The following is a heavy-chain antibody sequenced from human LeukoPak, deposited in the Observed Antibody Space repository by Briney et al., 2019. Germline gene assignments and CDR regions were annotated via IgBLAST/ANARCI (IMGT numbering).Heavy chain of an antibody. CDR2: ISYSGSDI. CDR1: GFTFSSYI. Sequence: GGSLRLSCAAAGFTFSSYIMNWVRQAPGKGLEWVSSISYSGSDIYYADSVKGRFTISRDNAKNSLYLQMNSLRAEDTAVYYCASAALAYWYFALWGRGTLVTVSS. CDR3: ASAALAYWYFAL. V-gene: IGHV3-21*01. J-gene: IGHJ2*01.